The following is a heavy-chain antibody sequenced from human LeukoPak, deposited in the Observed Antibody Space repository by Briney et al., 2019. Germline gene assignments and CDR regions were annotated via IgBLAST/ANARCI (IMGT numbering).Heavy chain of an antibody. CDR3: TWLYSDAFNI. D-gene: IGHD2-15*01. J-gene: IGHJ3*02. V-gene: IGHV3-15*01. CDR1: GVPFTNAW. Sequence: PGGSLRLSCAVSGVPFTNAWMSWVRQAPGKGLEWVGRIKVKSDGGTTDYAAPVKGRFTISKDDSENTLYLQMNSLTTEDTAVYYCTWLYSDAFNIWGRGTMVTVSS. CDR2: IKVKSDGGTT.